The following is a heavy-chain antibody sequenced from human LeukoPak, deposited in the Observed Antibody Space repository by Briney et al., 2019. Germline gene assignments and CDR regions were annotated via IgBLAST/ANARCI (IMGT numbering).Heavy chain of an antibody. CDR3: ARDSDLEKWLRFDY. J-gene: IGHJ4*02. Sequence: GGSLRLSCAASGFTVSNNYMSWVRQAPGKGLEWVSVIYSGGSTYYADSVKGRFTISRDNSKNTLYLQMNSLRAEDTAVYYCARDSDLEKWLRFDYWGQGTLVTVSS. V-gene: IGHV3-53*01. CDR1: GFTVSNNY. D-gene: IGHD5-12*01. CDR2: IYSGGST.